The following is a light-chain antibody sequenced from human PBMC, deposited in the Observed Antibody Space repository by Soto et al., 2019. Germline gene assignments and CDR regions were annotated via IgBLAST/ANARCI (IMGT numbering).Light chain of an antibody. V-gene: IGKV3-11*01. CDR1: QAVNTR. J-gene: IGKJ1*01. CDR3: HQRQSWPRT. CDR2: LNS. Sequence: VLTQSPATLSSFPGDSVTLSCRASQAVNTRLAWYQHKTCQAPRLLIYLNSNRAAGIPDRLSGSGSETDLNLTISEVEPEDFAVYYCHQRQSWPRTFGQGTKVDIK.